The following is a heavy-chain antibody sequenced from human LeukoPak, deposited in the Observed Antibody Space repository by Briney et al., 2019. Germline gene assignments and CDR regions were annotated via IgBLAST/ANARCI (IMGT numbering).Heavy chain of an antibody. CDR2: VYNSGST. CDR1: GGSISGSY. D-gene: IGHD4-17*01. Sequence: SETLSLTCTVSGGSISGSYWSWIRQPPGKGLEWIAYVYNSGSTNYNPSLKSRVTISIDTSKNQFSLKLSSLTAADTAIYYCARGIESYGDYGYWGQGILVTVS. CDR3: ARGIESYGDYGY. V-gene: IGHV4-59*01. J-gene: IGHJ4*02.